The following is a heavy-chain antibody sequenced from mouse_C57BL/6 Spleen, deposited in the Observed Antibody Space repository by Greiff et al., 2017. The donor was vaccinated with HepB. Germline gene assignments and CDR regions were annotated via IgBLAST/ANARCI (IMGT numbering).Heavy chain of an antibody. D-gene: IGHD1-1*01. CDR2: INPNNGGT. CDR1: GYTFTDYN. Sequence: DVQLQESGPELVKPGASVKIPCKASGYTFTDYNMDWVKQSHGKSLEWIGDINPNNGGTIYNQKFKGKATLTVDKSSSTAYMELRSLTSEDTAVYYCARRIYYYGSSYGYYAMDYWGQGTSVTVSS. CDR3: ARRIYYYGSSYGYYAMDY. J-gene: IGHJ4*01. V-gene: IGHV1-18*01.